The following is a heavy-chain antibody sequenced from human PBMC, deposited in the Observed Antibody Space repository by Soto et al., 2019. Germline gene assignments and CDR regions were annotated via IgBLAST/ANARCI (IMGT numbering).Heavy chain of an antibody. CDR1: GYTFTSYG. CDR3: ARIVPTEGHCCDP. CDR2: ISAYNGNT. Sequence: QVQLVQSGAEVKKPGASVKVSCKASGYTFTSYGISWVRQAPGQGLEWMGWISAYNGNTNYAQKLQGRVTMTTDTSTCNATIHLRSLRSFDTAVYYCARIVPTEGHCCDPWGQGTLVTVSS. J-gene: IGHJ5*02. D-gene: IGHD2-8*01. V-gene: IGHV1-18*01.